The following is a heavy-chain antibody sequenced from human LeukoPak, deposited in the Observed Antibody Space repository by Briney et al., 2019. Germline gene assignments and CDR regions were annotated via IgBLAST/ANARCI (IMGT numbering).Heavy chain of an antibody. D-gene: IGHD2/OR15-2a*01. V-gene: IGHV3-33*01. J-gene: IGHJ4*02. CDR3: ARELSPAVKFYFDS. CDR1: GFTSSSDG. Sequence: GGSLRLSCAASGFTSSSDGMHCGRQAPGKGLEWVAFIWYDGSNKYYADSVKGRFTISRDNSKNTVYLQMNSLRVEDTAVYYCARELSPAVKFYFDSWGQGTQVTVSS. CDR2: IWYDGSNK.